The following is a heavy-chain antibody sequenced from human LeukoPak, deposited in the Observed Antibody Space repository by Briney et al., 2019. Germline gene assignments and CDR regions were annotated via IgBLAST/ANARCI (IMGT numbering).Heavy chain of an antibody. J-gene: IGHJ4*02. Sequence: PSETLSLACAVSGGSISSSDWWSWVRQPPGKGLEWIGEIYHSGSTNYNPSLKSRVTISVDKSKNQFSLKLSSVTAADTAVYYCARARGGQWLVPLDYWGQGTLVTVSS. CDR2: IYHSGST. CDR1: GGSISSSDW. D-gene: IGHD6-19*01. CDR3: ARARGGQWLVPLDY. V-gene: IGHV4-4*02.